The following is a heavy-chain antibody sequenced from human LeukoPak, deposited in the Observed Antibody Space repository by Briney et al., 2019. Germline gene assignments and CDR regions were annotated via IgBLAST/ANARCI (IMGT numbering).Heavy chain of an antibody. D-gene: IGHD3-22*01. J-gene: IGHJ4*02. CDR1: GFTVSSNY. CDR3: AVNYYDSSGSYFNYFDY. CDR2: IYSGGNT. V-gene: IGHV3-66*01. Sequence: GGSLRLSCAASGFTVSSNYMSWVRQAPGKGLEWVSVIYSGGNTYYADSVKGRFTISRDNSKNTLYLQMNSLRAEDTAVYYCAVNYYDSSGSYFNYFDYWGQGTLVTVSS.